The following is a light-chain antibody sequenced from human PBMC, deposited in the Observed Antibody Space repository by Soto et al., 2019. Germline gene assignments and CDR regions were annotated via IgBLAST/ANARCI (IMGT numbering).Light chain of an antibody. V-gene: IGLV2-8*01. CDR2: EVT. J-gene: IGLJ1*01. CDR1: SSDVGAYYY. Sequence: QSALTQPPSASVAPGQSVTISCTGTSSDVGAYYYVSWYQVHPGKAPKIILSEVTKRPSWVPDRFSGSKSGNTASLSVSGRQPEDEADYYCKSYAGNDNPYVFGSGTKLTVL. CDR3: KSYAGNDNPYV.